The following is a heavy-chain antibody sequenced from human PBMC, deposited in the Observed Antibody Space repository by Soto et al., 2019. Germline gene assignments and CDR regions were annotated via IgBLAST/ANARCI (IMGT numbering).Heavy chain of an antibody. J-gene: IGHJ4*02. CDR3: AREGIVGATTFDY. D-gene: IGHD1-26*01. V-gene: IGHV4-59*08. Sequence: QVQLQESGPGLVKPSETLSLTCTVSGGSISSYYWGWIRQPPGKGLEWIGYIYYSGSTNYNPSLKSRVTISVDTSKNQFSLKLSSVTAADTAVYYCAREGIVGATTFDYWGQGTLVTVSS. CDR1: GGSISSYY. CDR2: IYYSGST.